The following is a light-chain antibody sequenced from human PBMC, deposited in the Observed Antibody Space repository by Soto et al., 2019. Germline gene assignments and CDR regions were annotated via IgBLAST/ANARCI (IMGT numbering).Light chain of an antibody. J-gene: IGKJ1*01. CDR3: QHSYSTPRT. V-gene: IGKV1-39*01. CDR1: QSISSY. Sequence: DIQMTQSPSSLSASVGDRVTITCRASQSISSYLNWYQQKPGKAPKLLIYAASSLQSGVPSRFSGSGSGTDFTLTIRSLQLEDFATYYCQHSYSTPRTFGKGTKVDIK. CDR2: AAS.